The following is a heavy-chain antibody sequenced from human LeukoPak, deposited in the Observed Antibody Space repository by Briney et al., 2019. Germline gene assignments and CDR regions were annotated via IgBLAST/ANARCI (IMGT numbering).Heavy chain of an antibody. V-gene: IGHV4-39*01. CDR1: GGSISSSSYY. J-gene: IGHJ3*02. CDR3: ARSWAARAYAFDI. Sequence: PSETLSLTCTVSGGSISSSSYYWGWIRQPPGKGLEWIGSIYYSGSTYYNPSLKSRVTISVDTSKNQFSLKLSSVTAADTAVYYCARSWAARAYAFDIWGQGTMVTVSS. CDR2: IYYSGST. D-gene: IGHD2-15*01.